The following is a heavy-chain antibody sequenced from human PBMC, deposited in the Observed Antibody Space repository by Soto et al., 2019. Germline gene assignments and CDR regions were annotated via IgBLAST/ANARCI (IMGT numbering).Heavy chain of an antibody. CDR2: VYHSGAT. Sequence: PSETLSLTCSVSGGSTSSYYWNWIRQPPGKGLEWIGYVYHSGATNYDPSLKSRVTISVDTSKNEFSLNLSSVTAADTAVYYCARTGLGYCSSTSCYEPHGLVTSNYFDYWVQGTLVTVSS. CDR1: GGSTSSYY. D-gene: IGHD2-2*01. V-gene: IGHV4-59*12. J-gene: IGHJ4*02. CDR3: ARTGLGYCSSTSCYEPHGLVTSNYFDY.